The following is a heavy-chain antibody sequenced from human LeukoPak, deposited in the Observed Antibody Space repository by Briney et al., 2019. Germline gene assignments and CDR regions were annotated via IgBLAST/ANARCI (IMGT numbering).Heavy chain of an antibody. CDR2: IYYSGST. CDR3: ARNRPGKEQQLVRD. CDR1: GGSISSSSYY. J-gene: IGHJ4*02. V-gene: IGHV4-39*01. Sequence: PSETLSLTCTVSGGSISSSSYYWGWIRQPPGKGLEWIGSIYYSGSTYYNPSLKSRVTISVDTSKNQLSLKLSSVTAADTAVYYCARNRPGKEQQLVRDWGQGTLVTVSS. D-gene: IGHD6-13*01.